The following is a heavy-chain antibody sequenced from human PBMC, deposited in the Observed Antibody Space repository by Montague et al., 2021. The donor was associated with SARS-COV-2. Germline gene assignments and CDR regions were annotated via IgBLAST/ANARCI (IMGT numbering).Heavy chain of an antibody. V-gene: IGHV4-59*01. J-gene: IGHJ6*02. CDR1: GGSISSYY. CDR3: ARDLVAGGMDV. D-gene: IGHD2-8*02. Sequence: SETLSLTCTVSGGSISSYYWSWIRQPQAKGLEWIGYIYYSGSTNYNPSLKSRVTISVGTSKNQFSLKLSSVTAADTAVYYCARDLVAGGMDVWGQGTTVTVSS. CDR2: IYYSGST.